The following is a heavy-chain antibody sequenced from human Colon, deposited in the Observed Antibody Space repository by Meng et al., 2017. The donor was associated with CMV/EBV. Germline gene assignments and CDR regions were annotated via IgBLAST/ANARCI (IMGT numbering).Heavy chain of an antibody. D-gene: IGHD6-13*01. J-gene: IGHJ5*02. CDR3: ARGQGGSSSWYVLDNWFDP. Sequence: ASVKVSCKASHYTFNSYGISWLRQAPGQGLEWMGWISVYNGNTNYTQKLQGRVTMTTDTSTSTAYMELRSLRSDDTAVYYCARGQGGSSSWYVLDNWFDPWGQGTLVTVSS. CDR2: ISVYNGNT. V-gene: IGHV1-18*01. CDR1: HYTFNSYG.